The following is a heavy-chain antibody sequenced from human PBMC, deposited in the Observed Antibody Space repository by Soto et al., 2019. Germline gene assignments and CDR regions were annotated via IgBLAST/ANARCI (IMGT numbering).Heavy chain of an antibody. D-gene: IGHD2-2*01. CDR2: IYYSGST. CDR1: GGSISSGGYY. V-gene: IGHV4-31*03. J-gene: IGHJ6*02. CDR3: ARGKGKVVVVPAAIIAYYYYYYGMDV. Sequence: QVQLQESGPGLVKPSQTLSLTCTVSGGSISSGGYYWSWIRQHPGKGLEWIGYIYYSGSTYYNPSLKSRVTIAVDTSKNQFSLQLSSVTAADPAVYYCARGKGKVVVVPAAIIAYYYYYYGMDVWGQGPTVTVSS.